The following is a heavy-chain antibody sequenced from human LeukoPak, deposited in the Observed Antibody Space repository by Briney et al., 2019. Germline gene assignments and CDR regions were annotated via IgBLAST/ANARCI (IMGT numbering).Heavy chain of an antibody. Sequence: GGSLRLSCAASGFTFSSYSMNWVRQAPGKGLEWVSSISSSSSYIYYADSVKGRFTISRDNAKNSLYLQMNSLRAEDTAVYYCARGYITMVRGVIIGGFDYWGKGTTVTVSS. CDR3: ARGYITMVRGVIIGGFDY. CDR2: ISSSSSYI. D-gene: IGHD3-10*01. J-gene: IGHJ4*03. CDR1: GFTFSSYS. V-gene: IGHV3-21*01.